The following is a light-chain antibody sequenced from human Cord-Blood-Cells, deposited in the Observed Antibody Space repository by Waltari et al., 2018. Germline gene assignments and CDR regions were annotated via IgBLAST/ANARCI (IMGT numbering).Light chain of an antibody. CDR1: SSDVVGYNY. Sequence: QSALTQPAPVSGSPGQSITISCTGTSSDVVGYNYVSSYQQHPGKAPKLMIYEVSNRPSGVSNRFSGSKSGNTASLTISGLKAEDEADYYCSSYTRSSTPYVFGTGTKVTVL. J-gene: IGLJ1*01. CDR2: EVS. CDR3: SSYTRSSTPYV. V-gene: IGLV2-14*01.